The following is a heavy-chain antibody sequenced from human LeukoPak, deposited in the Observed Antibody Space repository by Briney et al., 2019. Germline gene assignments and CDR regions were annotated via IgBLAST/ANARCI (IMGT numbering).Heavy chain of an antibody. J-gene: IGHJ4*02. CDR1: GGSFSGYY. V-gene: IGHV4-34*01. D-gene: IGHD2-2*01. CDR3: ARGYCSSTSCSTIYYFDY. Sequence: SETLSLTCAVYGGSFSGYYWSCIRQPPGKGLEWIGEINHSGSTNYNPSLKSRVTISVDTSKNQFSLKLSSVTAADTAVYYCARGYCSSTSCSTIYYFDYWGQGTLVTVSS. CDR2: INHSGST.